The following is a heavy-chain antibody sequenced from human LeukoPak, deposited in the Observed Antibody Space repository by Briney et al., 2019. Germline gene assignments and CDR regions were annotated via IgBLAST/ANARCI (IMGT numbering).Heavy chain of an antibody. D-gene: IGHD3-3*01. CDR2: ISSGGSLI. CDR3: ARDMVAISGVVTYDY. CDR1: GFTFSTYN. V-gene: IGHV3-48*01. J-gene: IGHJ4*02. Sequence: PGGSLRLSCAASGFTFSTYNMNWVRQAPGKGLEWVSPISSGGSLIYYADSVKGRFTISRDNAKNSLYLQMNSLRAEDTAVYYCARDMVAISGVVTYDYWGQGTLVTVSS.